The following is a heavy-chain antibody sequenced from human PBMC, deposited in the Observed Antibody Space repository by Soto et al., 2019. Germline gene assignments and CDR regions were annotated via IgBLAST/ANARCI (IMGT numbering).Heavy chain of an antibody. CDR1: GGAINSYY. Sequence: QVDLQESGPGLMKPSETLSLTCTVSGGAINSYYWTWIRQPAGKGLEWIGRIYSSGSTKYNPSLQSRVTMSLDTSKNQFSLRLTSVTAADTAVYYCARGQRFSDWFDPWGQGTLVTVSS. CDR3: ARGQRFSDWFDP. J-gene: IGHJ5*02. CDR2: IYSSGST. V-gene: IGHV4-4*07. D-gene: IGHD3-3*01.